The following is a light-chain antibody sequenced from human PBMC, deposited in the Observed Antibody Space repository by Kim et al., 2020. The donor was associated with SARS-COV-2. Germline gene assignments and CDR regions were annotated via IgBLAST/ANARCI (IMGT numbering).Light chain of an antibody. Sequence: GQGVTSSRAGNSPNSGSGYYVPWYQQLPGTAPNVLIYGNKNRPSGVPDRFSGSQSGTAASLAITGLQAADEGDYYCQTFDSSLREVFGGGTQLTVL. V-gene: IGLV1-40*01. CDR2: GNK. CDR3: QTFDSSLREV. CDR1: SPNSGSGYY. J-gene: IGLJ2*01.